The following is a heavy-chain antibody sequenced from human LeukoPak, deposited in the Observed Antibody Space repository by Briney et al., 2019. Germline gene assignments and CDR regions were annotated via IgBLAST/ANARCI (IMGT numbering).Heavy chain of an antibody. Sequence: GGSLRLSCAASGFTFSSYWMSWVRQAPGKGLEWVANIKQDGSEKYYVDSVKGRFTISRDNAKNSLYLQMNSLRAEDTAVYYCARVEPPAAGTVWGEYYFDYWGQGTLVTVSS. V-gene: IGHV3-7*01. CDR2: IKQDGSEK. CDR3: ARVEPPAAGTVWGEYYFDY. J-gene: IGHJ4*02. CDR1: GFTFSSYW. D-gene: IGHD3-16*01.